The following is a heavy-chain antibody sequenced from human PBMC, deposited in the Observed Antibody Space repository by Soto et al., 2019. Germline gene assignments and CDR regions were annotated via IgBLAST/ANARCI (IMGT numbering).Heavy chain of an antibody. J-gene: IGHJ4*02. CDR3: VTYYYGSGTFGY. CDR1: GGSISSSSYY. D-gene: IGHD3-10*01. Sequence: SETLSLTCTVSGGSISSSSYYWGWIRQPPGKGLEWIGSIYYSGSTYYNPSLKSRVTISVDTSKNQFSLKLSSVTAADTAVYYCVTYYYGSGTFGYWGQGTLVTVSS. CDR2: IYYSGST. V-gene: IGHV4-39*01.